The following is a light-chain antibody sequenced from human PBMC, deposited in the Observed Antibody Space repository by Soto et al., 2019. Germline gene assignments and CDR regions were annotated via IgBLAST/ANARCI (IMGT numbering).Light chain of an antibody. Sequence: VLTQSPGTLSLSPGERATLSCRASQTLRGRYLAWYQQKPGQAPRLLIYGASTRATGIPARFSGSGSGTEFTLTISSLQSEDFAVYYCQQYNNWPPITFGQGTRLEI. CDR1: QTLRGRY. CDR2: GAS. J-gene: IGKJ5*01. CDR3: QQYNNWPPIT. V-gene: IGKV3-15*01.